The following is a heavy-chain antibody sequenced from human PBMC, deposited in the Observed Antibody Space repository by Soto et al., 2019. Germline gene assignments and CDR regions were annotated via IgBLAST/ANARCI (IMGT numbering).Heavy chain of an antibody. CDR2: ISAYNGNT. J-gene: IGHJ4*02. Sequence: ASVKVSCKASGYTFTSYGISWVRQAPGQGLEWMGWISAYNGNTNYAQKLQGRVTMTTDTSTSTAYMELRSLRSDDTAAYYCATQGAGYDSSGPHRYWGQGTMLTV. D-gene: IGHD3-22*01. CDR1: GYTFTSYG. CDR3: ATQGAGYDSSGPHRY. V-gene: IGHV1-18*04.